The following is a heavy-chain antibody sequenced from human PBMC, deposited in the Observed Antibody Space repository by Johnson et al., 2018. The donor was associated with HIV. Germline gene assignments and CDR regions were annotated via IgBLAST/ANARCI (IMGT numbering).Heavy chain of an antibody. CDR3: ARDVGYMGAFYAFDI. J-gene: IGHJ3*02. CDR2: IKQDGREK. V-gene: IGHV3-7*01. CDR1: GFTFSAYW. D-gene: IGHD1-26*01. Sequence: VQLVESGGGLVQPGGSLRLSCAASGFTFSAYWMTWVRQAPGKGLEWVAKIKQDGREKSYGDSVKGRFTISRAKAKNSLYLQLNSLRAEATAVYYCARDVGYMGAFYAFDIWCQGTMVTVSS.